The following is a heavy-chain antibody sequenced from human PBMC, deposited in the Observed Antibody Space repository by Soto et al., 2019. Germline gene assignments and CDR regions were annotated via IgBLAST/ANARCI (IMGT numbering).Heavy chain of an antibody. CDR1: GFTFSDYY. D-gene: IGHD3-3*01. V-gene: IGHV3-11*01. Sequence: PGGSLRLSCAASGFTFSDYYMSWIRQAPGKGLEWVSYISSSGSTIYYADSVKGRFTISRDNSKNTLYLQMNSLRAEDTAVYYCAKGSLQIFGVVPNYDYWGQGTLVTVSS. CDR2: ISSSGSTI. CDR3: AKGSLQIFGVVPNYDY. J-gene: IGHJ4*02.